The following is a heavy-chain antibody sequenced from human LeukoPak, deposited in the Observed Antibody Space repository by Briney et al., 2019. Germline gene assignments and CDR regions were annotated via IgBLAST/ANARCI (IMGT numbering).Heavy chain of an antibody. CDR1: GFSFSDYW. Sequence: PGGSLRLSCAASGFSFSDYWMDWVRQSPGKGMEWVANINQDGSEGYYADSVKGRFTISRDNAKNTLYLQMNSLRAEDTAVYYCARGPTTTGRGDDYYYDSSGYYPYWGQGTLVTVSS. D-gene: IGHD3-22*01. J-gene: IGHJ4*02. V-gene: IGHV3-7*01. CDR3: ARGPTTTGRGDDYYYDSSGYYPY. CDR2: INQDGSEG.